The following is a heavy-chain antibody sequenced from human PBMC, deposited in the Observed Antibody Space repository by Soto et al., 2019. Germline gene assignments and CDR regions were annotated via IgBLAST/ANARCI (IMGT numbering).Heavy chain of an antibody. CDR2: VSYDGSKT. CDR3: ASASPVATPYYFDY. Sequence: GGSLRLSCAASGFSFSAYGMHWVRQAPGRGLEWVSYVSYDGSKTYYADSVKGRFTISRDNSKNTLSLQMSSLRPEDTSIYYCASASPVATPYYFDYWGQGTLVTVSS. V-gene: IGHV3-30*03. D-gene: IGHD2-21*01. J-gene: IGHJ4*02. CDR1: GFSFSAYG.